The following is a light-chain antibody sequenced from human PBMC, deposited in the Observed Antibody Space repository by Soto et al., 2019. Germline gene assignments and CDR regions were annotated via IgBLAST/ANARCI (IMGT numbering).Light chain of an antibody. V-gene: IGLV2-14*01. Sequence: QAVVTQPASVSGSPGQSITISCTGTSSDVGGYNYVSWYQQHPGKAPKLMIYDVSNRPSRVSDRFSGSKSGNTASLTISGLQAEDEADYYCSSYTSSSTLGVFGTGTKVTVL. CDR3: SSYTSSSTLGV. CDR1: SSDVGGYNY. CDR2: DVS. J-gene: IGLJ1*01.